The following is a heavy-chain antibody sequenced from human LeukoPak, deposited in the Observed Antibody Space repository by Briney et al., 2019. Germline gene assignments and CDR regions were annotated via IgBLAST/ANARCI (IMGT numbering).Heavy chain of an antibody. CDR3: ARRGHGYGSPFDY. J-gene: IGHJ4*02. CDR2: IYSGGNT. CDR1: GFTVSSNY. D-gene: IGHD5-18*01. Sequence: GGSLRLSCAASGFTVSSNYMNWVRQAPGKGLEWVSMIYSGGNTFYTDSVKGRFIISRDNSKNTLDLQMNSLRAEDTAVYYCARRGHGYGSPFDYWGQGTLVTVPS. V-gene: IGHV3-66*04.